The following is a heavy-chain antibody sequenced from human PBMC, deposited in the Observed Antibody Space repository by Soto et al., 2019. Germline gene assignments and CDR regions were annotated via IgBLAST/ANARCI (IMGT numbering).Heavy chain of an antibody. V-gene: IGHV3-23*01. Sequence: GGSLRLSCAASGFTFSRYAMSWVRQSPGQGLEWVSSISVNIGSTYYADSVKGRFTITRDNAKNSLYLEMNSLRDEDTAVYYCASHYDMWSGYLSPVDYWGQGTLVTVSS. CDR2: ISVNIGST. D-gene: IGHD3-3*01. CDR3: ASHYDMWSGYLSPVDY. CDR1: GFTFSRYA. J-gene: IGHJ4*02.